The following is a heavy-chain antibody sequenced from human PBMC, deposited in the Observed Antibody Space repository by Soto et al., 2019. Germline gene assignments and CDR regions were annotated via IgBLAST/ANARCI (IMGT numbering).Heavy chain of an antibody. CDR2: ISSGSTTI. J-gene: IGHJ6*02. Sequence: GGSLRLSCAASGFSFSTSTMNWVRQAPGKGLEWVSYISSGSTTIYYADSVKGRFTISRDNGKNSLYLQMNSLRDEDTAVYYCARVRRKDASDYSGMDVWGQGTTVTVSS. D-gene: IGHD3-16*01. CDR1: GFSFSTST. V-gene: IGHV3-48*02. CDR3: ARVRRKDASDYSGMDV.